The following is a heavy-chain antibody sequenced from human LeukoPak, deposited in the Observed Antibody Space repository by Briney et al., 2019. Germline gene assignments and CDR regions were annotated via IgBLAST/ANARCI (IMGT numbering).Heavy chain of an antibody. J-gene: IGHJ4*02. V-gene: IGHV4-59*12. CDR3: ARVRGGYSYIDY. D-gene: IGHD5-18*01. CDR2: IYYSGST. CDR1: GGSISSYY. Sequence: PSETLSLTCTVSGGSISSYYWSWIRQPPGKGLEWIGYIYYSGSTNYNPSLKSRVTISVDTSKNQFSLKLSSVTAADTAVYYCARVRGGYSYIDYWGQGTLVTVSS.